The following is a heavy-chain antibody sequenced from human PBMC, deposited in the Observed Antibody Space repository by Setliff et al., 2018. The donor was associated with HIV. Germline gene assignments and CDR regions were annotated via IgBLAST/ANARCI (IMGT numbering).Heavy chain of an antibody. J-gene: IGHJ4*02. Sequence: SETLSLTCTVSGASISSYYWTWIRQPPGKGLEYIGYIYHFGNTNYNPSLKSRVTISVDTSKNQFSLKLTSVTAADTAVYYCARDQPQDYDSLTGYYTGRYFDYWGRGTLVTVSS. CDR1: GASISSYY. D-gene: IGHD3-9*01. V-gene: IGHV4-59*12. CDR3: ARDQPQDYDSLTGYYTGRYFDY. CDR2: IYHFGNT.